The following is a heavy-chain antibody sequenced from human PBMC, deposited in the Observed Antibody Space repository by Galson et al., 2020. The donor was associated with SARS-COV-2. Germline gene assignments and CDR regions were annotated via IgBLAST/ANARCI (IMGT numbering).Heavy chain of an antibody. CDR2: IFYNGST. V-gene: IGHV4-39*07. CDR3: ARYTTTARVGYYYYGMDI. D-gene: IGHD4-17*01. Sequence: SETLSLTCGASGGSISSTTYYWGWIRQPPGKGLEWVGSIFYNGSTYYNPSLKSRLSISVDTSKNQISLNLNSVTAADTAVYYCARYTTTARVGYYYYGMDIWGQGTTVSVSS. J-gene: IGHJ6*02. CDR1: GGSISSTTYY.